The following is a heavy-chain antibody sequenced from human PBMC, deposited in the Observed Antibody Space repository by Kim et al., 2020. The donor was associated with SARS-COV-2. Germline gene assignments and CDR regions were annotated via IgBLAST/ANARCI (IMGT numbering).Heavy chain of an antibody. J-gene: IGHJ5*02. CDR3: ARTNEESDR. Sequence: GGSLRLSCATSGFTFRNYVMHWVRQAPGKGLVWVARISGVGSVTNYADSVKGRFSVSRDNARNTVFLQMDSLRAEDTGVYYCARTNEESDRWGLGTVVT. CDR1: GFTFRNYV. V-gene: IGHV3-74*01. CDR2: ISGVGSVT. D-gene: IGHD3-10*01.